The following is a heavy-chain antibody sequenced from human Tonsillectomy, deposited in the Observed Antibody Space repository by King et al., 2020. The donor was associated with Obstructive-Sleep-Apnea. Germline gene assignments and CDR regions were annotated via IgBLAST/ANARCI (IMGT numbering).Heavy chain of an antibody. J-gene: IGHJ4*02. Sequence: VQLVESGGGLAKPGGSLRLSCAASGFTFSTYTMNWVRQSPGKGLEWVSSISSSSSYINYADSVKGRFTISRDNAKNSLSLKMNSLRAEDTAVYYCARSSVGIVAAIDYWGQGTLVSASS. CDR2: ISSSSSYI. D-gene: IGHD5-12*01. CDR3: ARSSVGIVAAIDY. CDR1: GFTFSTYT. V-gene: IGHV3-21*01.